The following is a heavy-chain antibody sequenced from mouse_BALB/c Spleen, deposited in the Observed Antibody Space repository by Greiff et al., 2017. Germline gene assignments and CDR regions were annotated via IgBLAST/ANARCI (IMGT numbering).Heavy chain of an antibody. CDR3: VRDWGYGFDY. V-gene: IGHV2-9-2*01. CDR2: IWTGGGT. J-gene: IGHJ2*01. Sequence: VQLVESGPGLVAPSQSLSITCTVSGFSLTSYDISWIRQPPGKGLEWLGVIWTGGGTNYNSAFMSRLSISKDNSKSQVFLKMNSLQTDDTAIYYCVRDWGYGFDYWGQGTTLTVSS. CDR1: GFSLTSYD. D-gene: IGHD2-2*01.